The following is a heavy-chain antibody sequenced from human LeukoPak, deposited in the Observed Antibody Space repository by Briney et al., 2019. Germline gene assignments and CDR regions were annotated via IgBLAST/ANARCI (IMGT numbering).Heavy chain of an antibody. J-gene: IGHJ4*02. CDR3: ARRPYSSGWYNNY. V-gene: IGHV4-34*01. CDR1: GGSFSDYW. D-gene: IGHD6-19*01. CDR2: INHSGST. Sequence: PSETLSLTCAVYGGSFSDYWWTWIRQSPGKGLEWIGEINHSGSTNYNPSLKSRVTISVDTSKNQFSLKLSSVTAADTAVYYCARRPYSSGWYNNYWGQGTLVTVSS.